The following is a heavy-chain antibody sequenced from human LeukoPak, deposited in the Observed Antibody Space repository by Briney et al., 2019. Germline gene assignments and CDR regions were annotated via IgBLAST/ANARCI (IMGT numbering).Heavy chain of an antibody. CDR3: ARVGVFSSSRKLYYYYYYMDV. CDR1: GYTFTGYY. Sequence: GASVKVSCKASGYTFTGYYMHWVRQAPGQGLEWMGWINPNSGGTNYAQKFQGRVTMTRDTSISTAYMELSRLRSDDTAVYYCARVGVFSSSRKLYYYYYYMDVWGKGTTVTVSS. D-gene: IGHD6-13*01. V-gene: IGHV1-2*02. CDR2: INPNSGGT. J-gene: IGHJ6*03.